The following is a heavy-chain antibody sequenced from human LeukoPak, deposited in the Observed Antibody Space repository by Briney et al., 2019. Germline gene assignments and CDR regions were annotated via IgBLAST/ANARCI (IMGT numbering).Heavy chain of an antibody. CDR1: GFTFSSYA. CDR3: AKAIYGGNSPYNY. D-gene: IGHD4-17*01. J-gene: IGHJ4*02. V-gene: IGHV3-23*01. CDR2: ISGSGGST. Sequence: PGGSLRLSCAASGFTFSSYAMSWVRQAPGKGLEWVSAISGSGGSTYYADSVKGRFTISRDNSKNTLYLQMNSLRAEDTAVYYSAKAIYGGNSPYNYWGQGTLVTVSS.